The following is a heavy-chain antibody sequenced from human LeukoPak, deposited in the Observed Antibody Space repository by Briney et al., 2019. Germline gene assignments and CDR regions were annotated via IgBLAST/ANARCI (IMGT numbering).Heavy chain of an antibody. J-gene: IGHJ4*02. CDR3: AKRSGYTTGWFFDF. D-gene: IGHD6-19*01. CDR1: GFSFSSYV. Sequence: GGSLKLSCAAFGFSFSSYVMSWVRQAPGKGLEWVSSISGSGDNTYYAESVKGRFTISRDNSKNTLFLQMNSLRAEDTAVFYCAKRSGYTTGWFFDFWGQGTLVTVSS. V-gene: IGHV3-23*01. CDR2: ISGSGDNT.